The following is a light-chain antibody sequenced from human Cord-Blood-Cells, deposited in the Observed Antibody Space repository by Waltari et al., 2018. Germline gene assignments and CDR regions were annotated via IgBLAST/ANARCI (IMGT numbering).Light chain of an antibody. CDR2: EVS. J-gene: IGLJ3*02. Sequence: QSALTQPASVSGSHGQSITISCTGTSSDVGGYNYVSWYQQHPAKVPKLMFYEVSNRPSGVSNRFSGSKSSNTSSLTISGLQAEDEAYYYCSSYTSSSTLVFGGGTKLTVL. CDR3: SSYTSSSTLV. V-gene: IGLV2-14*01. CDR1: SSDVGGYNY.